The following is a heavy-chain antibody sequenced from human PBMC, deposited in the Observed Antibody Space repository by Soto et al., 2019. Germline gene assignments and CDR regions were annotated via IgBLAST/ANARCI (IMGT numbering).Heavy chain of an antibody. J-gene: IGHJ4*02. V-gene: IGHV1-18*04. D-gene: IGHD3-16*01. CDR3: ARSFGVRLGELWPLEVDY. CDR1: GYTFTSYG. Sequence: QVQLVQSGAEVKKPGASVKVSCKASGYTFTSYGISWVRQAPGQGLEWMGWISAYNGNTNYAQKLQGRVTMTTDTSTSTAYMALRSLRSDDTAVYYGARSFGVRLGELWPLEVDYWGQGTLVTVSS. CDR2: ISAYNGNT.